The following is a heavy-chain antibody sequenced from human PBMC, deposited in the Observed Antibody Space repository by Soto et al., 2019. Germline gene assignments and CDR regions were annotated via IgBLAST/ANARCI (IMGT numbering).Heavy chain of an antibody. Sequence: PSETLSLTCAVYGGSFSCYYWRWIRQPPGKGLEWIGEINHSGSTNYNPSLKSRVTISVDTSKNQFSLKLSSVTAADTAVYYCARGPSPGYCSSTSCYNARFDPWGQGTLVTVSS. CDR3: ARGPSPGYCSSTSCYNARFDP. V-gene: IGHV4-34*01. CDR2: INHSGST. CDR1: GGSFSCYY. J-gene: IGHJ5*02. D-gene: IGHD2-2*02.